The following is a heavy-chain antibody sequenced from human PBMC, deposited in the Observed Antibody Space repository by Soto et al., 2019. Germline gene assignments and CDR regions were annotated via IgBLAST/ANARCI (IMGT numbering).Heavy chain of an antibody. CDR2: ISNNGINK. J-gene: IGHJ1*01. CDR1: GFTFSSYT. V-gene: IGHV3-30-3*01. Sequence: QVQLVESGGGVVQSGRSLRLSCVASGFTFSSYTMYWVREAPGKGLEWVAGISNNGINKDYVDSVKGRFTISRDNSKNTLDLEMNILRREGTGIYYWAREGSISVGAPGYWGQGTMVTV. CDR3: AREGSISVGAPGY. D-gene: IGHD3-10*01.